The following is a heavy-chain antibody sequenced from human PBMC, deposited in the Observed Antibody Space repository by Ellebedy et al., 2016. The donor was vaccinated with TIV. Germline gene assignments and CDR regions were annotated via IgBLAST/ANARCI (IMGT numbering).Heavy chain of an antibody. J-gene: IGHJ4*02. CDR3: ARGPPLGYCSSTSCVIDY. Sequence: SETLSLTCTVSGGSISSSSYYWGWIRQPPGKGLEWIGSIYYSGSTYYNPSLKSRVTISVDTSKNQFSLKLNSVTAADTAVYYCARGPPLGYCSSTSCVIDYWGQGTLVTVSS. CDR2: IYYSGST. D-gene: IGHD2-2*01. CDR1: GGSISSSSYY. V-gene: IGHV4-39*07.